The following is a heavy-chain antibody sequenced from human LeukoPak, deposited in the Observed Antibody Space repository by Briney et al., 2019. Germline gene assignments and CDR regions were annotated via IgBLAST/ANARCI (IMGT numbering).Heavy chain of an antibody. D-gene: IGHD3-10*01. CDR2: ISSSSSTI. CDR1: GFTFSSYS. J-gene: IGHJ4*02. Sequence: GGSLRLSCAASGFTFSSYSMNWVRQAPGKGLEWVSYISSSSSTIYYADSVKGRFTISRDNSKNTLYLQMNSLRAEDTAVYYCALPAHGSGSYEYFDYWGQGTLVTVSS. V-gene: IGHV3-48*01. CDR3: ALPAHGSGSYEYFDY.